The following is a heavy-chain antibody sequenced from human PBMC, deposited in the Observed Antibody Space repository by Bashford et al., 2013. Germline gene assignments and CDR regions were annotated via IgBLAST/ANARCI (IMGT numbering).Heavy chain of an antibody. V-gene: IGHV1-2*02. Sequence: ASVKVSCKSSGYSFIHYYMHWVRQAPGQGLEWMGWINPNSGVTNFAQKFQGRVTIIRDTSISTAYMELSSLRSDDTAVYFCARDGPVVGVWNAFDVWGQGTVVTVSS. CDR3: ARDGPVVGVWNAFDV. J-gene: IGHJ3*01. CDR2: INPNSGVT. D-gene: IGHD1-26*01. CDR1: GYSFIHYY.